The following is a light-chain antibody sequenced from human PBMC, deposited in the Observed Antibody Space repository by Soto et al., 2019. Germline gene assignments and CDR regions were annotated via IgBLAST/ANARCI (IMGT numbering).Light chain of an antibody. J-gene: IGKJ5*01. Sequence: IQVTQSPASLSSSLLDIVSITCRASQGISSYLAWYQQKPGKAPKLLIYAASSLQSGVPSRFSGSGSGTYFTLTISSLQPEDFATYYCLQANTFPITFGQGTRLEIK. CDR3: LQANTFPIT. V-gene: IGKV1-12*01. CDR2: AAS. CDR1: QGISSY.